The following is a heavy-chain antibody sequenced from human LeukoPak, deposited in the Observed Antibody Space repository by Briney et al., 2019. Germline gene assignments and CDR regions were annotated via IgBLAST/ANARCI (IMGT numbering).Heavy chain of an antibody. J-gene: IGHJ4*02. D-gene: IGHD3-22*01. V-gene: IGHV4-59*01. CDR3: ARDGYYDSSGYSLPDY. CDR1: GGSISSYY. Sequence: SETLSLTCTVSGGSISSYYWSWIRQPPGKGLEWIGYVYYSGSTNYDPSLKSRVTISVDTSKNQFSLKLSSVTAAGTAVYYCARDGYYDSSGYSLPDYWGQETLVTVSS. CDR2: VYYSGST.